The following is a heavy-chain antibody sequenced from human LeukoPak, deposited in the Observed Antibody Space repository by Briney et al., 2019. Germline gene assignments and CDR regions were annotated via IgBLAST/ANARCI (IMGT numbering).Heavy chain of an antibody. CDR2: IYFSGGT. CDR1: GDPISSSNCY. CDR3: ARDSAIYSSSSDFDY. V-gene: IGHV4-39*02. J-gene: IGHJ4*02. Sequence: SETLSLICTVSGDPISSSNCYWGWIRQPPGKGLEWIGSIYFSGGTYYNASLKSRVTISVDTSKNQFSLKLSSVTAADTAVYYCARDSAIYSSSSDFDYWGQGTLVTVSS. D-gene: IGHD6-6*01.